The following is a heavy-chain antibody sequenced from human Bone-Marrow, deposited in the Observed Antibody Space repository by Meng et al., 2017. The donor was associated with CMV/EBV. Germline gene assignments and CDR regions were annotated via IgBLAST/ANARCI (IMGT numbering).Heavy chain of an antibody. Sequence: GESLKISCAASGFTVSSNYMSWVRQAPGKGLEWVSVIYSGGSTYYADSVKGRFTISRDNSKNTLYLQMNSLRAEDTAVYYCARDRANDYWGQGKLVTVSS. D-gene: IGHD5-24*01. CDR2: IYSGGST. CDR1: GFTVSSNY. CDR3: ARDRANDY. V-gene: IGHV3-53*01. J-gene: IGHJ4*02.